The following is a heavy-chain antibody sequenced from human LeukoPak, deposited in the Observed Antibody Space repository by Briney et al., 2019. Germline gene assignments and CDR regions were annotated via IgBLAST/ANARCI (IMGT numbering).Heavy chain of an antibody. D-gene: IGHD3-16*02. Sequence: SVEVSCKASGGTFSSYAISWVRQAPGQGLEWMGGIIPIFGTANYAQKFQGRVTITADKSTSTAYMELSSLRSEDTAVYYCARGPTYDYVWGSYRSSSYFDYWGQGTLVTVSS. CDR1: GGTFSSYA. V-gene: IGHV1-69*06. J-gene: IGHJ4*02. CDR3: ARGPTYDYVWGSYRSSSYFDY. CDR2: IIPIFGTA.